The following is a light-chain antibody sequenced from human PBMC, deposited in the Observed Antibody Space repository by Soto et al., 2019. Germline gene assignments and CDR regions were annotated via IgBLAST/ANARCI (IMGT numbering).Light chain of an antibody. CDR3: QQYGNSPIT. J-gene: IGKJ5*01. V-gene: IGKV3-20*01. Sequence: EVVLTQSPGTLSLSRGERATLSCRASEIIYSAYLGWYQQKPGQAPRLLIYGTSSRATGIPDRFSGSGSGTDFTLTISRLEPEDFAVYYCQQYGNSPITFGQGTRREIK. CDR2: GTS. CDR1: EIIYSAY.